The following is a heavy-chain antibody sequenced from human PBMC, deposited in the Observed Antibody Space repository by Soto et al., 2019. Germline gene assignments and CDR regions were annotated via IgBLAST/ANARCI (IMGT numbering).Heavy chain of an antibody. J-gene: IGHJ2*01. CDR3: ARGLLPWFFDL. Sequence: QVQLQQWGAGLWKPSETLSLTCAVYGGSFSDYYWTWMRQPPGKGLEWIGEIYHTGSTNYNPSLKSRGTITVDTSKTQFSLKLSSVTAADTAVYYCARGLLPWFFDLWGPGTLVTVSS. CDR1: GGSFSDYY. V-gene: IGHV4-34*01. CDR2: IYHTGST.